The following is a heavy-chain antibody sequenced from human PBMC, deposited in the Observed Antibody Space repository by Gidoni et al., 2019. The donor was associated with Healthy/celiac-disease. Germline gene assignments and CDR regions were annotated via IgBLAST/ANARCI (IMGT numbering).Heavy chain of an antibody. J-gene: IGHJ4*02. V-gene: IGHV3-23*01. CDR1: GFTFSSYA. D-gene: IGHD2-2*01. CDR3: AKPEPTLGYCSSTSCYAGFYFDY. Sequence: EVQLLESGGGLVQPGGSLRLSCAASGFTFSSYAMSWVRQAPGKGLEWVSAISGSGGSTYYADSVKGRFTISRDNSKNTLYLQMNSLRAEDTAVYYCAKPEPTLGYCSSTSCYAGFYFDYWGQGTLVTVSS. CDR2: ISGSGGST.